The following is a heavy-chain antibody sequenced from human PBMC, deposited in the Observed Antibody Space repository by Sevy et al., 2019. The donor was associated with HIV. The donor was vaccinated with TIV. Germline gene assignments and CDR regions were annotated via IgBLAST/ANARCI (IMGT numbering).Heavy chain of an antibody. V-gene: IGHV4-39*01. D-gene: IGHD6-19*01. Sequence: SETLSLTCTISGGSISSSSYYWGWIRQPPGKGLEWMGSLYSTGATSYNPSLESRVTVSAVTSRNRFYLKLDSVSAADTAVYYCATPLPSGWYEGTGGYFDLWGRGTLVTVSS. CDR1: GGSISSSSYY. CDR3: ATPLPSGWYEGTGGYFDL. CDR2: LYSTGAT. J-gene: IGHJ2*01.